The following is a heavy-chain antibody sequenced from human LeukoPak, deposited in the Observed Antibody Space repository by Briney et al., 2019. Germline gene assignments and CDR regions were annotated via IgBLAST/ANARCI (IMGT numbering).Heavy chain of an antibody. Sequence: GGSLRLSCAASGFTFSTYAMSWVRQAPGKGLEWVSAISGSGGSTYYADSVKGRFTISRDNSKNTLYLQMNSLRAEDTAVYYCAKDLGISGWSFDYWGQRTLVTVSS. CDR2: ISGSGGST. V-gene: IGHV3-23*01. J-gene: IGHJ4*02. D-gene: IGHD3-10*01. CDR1: GFTFSTYA. CDR3: AKDLGISGWSFDY.